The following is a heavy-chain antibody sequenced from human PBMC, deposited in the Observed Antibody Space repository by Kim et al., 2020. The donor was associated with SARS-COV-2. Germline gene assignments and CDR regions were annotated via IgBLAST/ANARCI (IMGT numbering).Heavy chain of an antibody. CDR3: ARDTRLLWFGELLYGGGMDV. D-gene: IGHD3-10*01. V-gene: IGHV4-34*01. CDR1: GGSFSGYY. Sequence: SETLSLTCAVYGGSFSGYYWSWIRQPPGKGLEWIGEINHSRSTNYNPSLKSRVTISVDTSKNQFSLKLSSVTAADTAVYYCARDTRLLWFGELLYGGGMDVWGQGNTVTVSS. J-gene: IGHJ6*02. CDR2: INHSRST.